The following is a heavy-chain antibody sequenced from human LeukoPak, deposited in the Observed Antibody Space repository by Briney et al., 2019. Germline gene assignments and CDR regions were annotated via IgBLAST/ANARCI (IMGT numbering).Heavy chain of an antibody. V-gene: IGHV1-24*01. CDR1: GYTLTELS. CDR2: FDPEDGET. CDR3: ARAASIAARYYYYYGMDV. D-gene: IGHD6-6*01. J-gene: IGHJ6*02. Sequence: ASVKVSCTVSGYTLTELSMHWVRQAPGKGLEWMGGFDPEDGETIYAQKFQGRVTMTEDTSTDTAYMELSSLRSEDTAVYYCARAASIAARYYYYYGMDVWGQGTTVTVSS.